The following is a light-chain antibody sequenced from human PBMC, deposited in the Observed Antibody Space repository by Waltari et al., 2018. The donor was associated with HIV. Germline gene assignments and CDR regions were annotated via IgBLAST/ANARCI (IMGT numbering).Light chain of an antibody. Sequence: QSVLTQPPSASGTPGQRVTFSCSGSSSNIGRNYVYWYQQLPGTPPKLLIYRNNQRPSGVPDRFSGSKSGTSASLAISGLRSEDEADYYCAAWDDSLSGLVFGGGTKLTVL. CDR1: SSNIGRNY. V-gene: IGLV1-47*01. J-gene: IGLJ3*02. CDR2: RNN. CDR3: AAWDDSLSGLV.